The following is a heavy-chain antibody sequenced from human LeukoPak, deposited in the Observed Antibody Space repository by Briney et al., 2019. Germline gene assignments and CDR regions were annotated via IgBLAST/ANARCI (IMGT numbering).Heavy chain of an antibody. J-gene: IGHJ4*02. CDR2: IWYDGSKK. D-gene: IGHD6-6*01. Sequence: PGGSLRLSCAASGFTFSSYAMSWVRQAPGKGLEWVAVIWYDGSKKYYADSVKGRFTISRDNSKNTVYLQMNSLRAEDTAVYYCARDPEYSTSSVDYWGQGTLVTVPS. CDR1: GFTFSSYA. V-gene: IGHV3-33*08. CDR3: ARDPEYSTSSVDY.